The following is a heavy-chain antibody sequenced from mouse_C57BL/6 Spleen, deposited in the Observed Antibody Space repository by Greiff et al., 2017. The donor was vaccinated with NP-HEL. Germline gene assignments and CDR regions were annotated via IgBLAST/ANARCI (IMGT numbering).Heavy chain of an antibody. CDR3: ARSGYREYYAMDY. J-gene: IGHJ4*01. D-gene: IGHD1-2*01. V-gene: IGHV1-19*01. CDR2: INPYNGGT. Sequence: VQLQQSGPVLVKPGASVKMSCKASGYTFTDYYMNWVKQSHGKSLEWIGVINPYNGGTSYNQKFKGKATLTVDKSSSTAYMELNSLTSEDSAVYYCARSGYREYYAMDYWGQGTSVTVSS. CDR1: GYTFTDYY.